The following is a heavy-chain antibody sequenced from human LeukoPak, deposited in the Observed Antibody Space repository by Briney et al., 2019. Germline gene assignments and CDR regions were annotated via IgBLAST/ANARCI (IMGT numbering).Heavy chain of an antibody. V-gene: IGHV1-18*01. CDR3: ARDRLVNSVRGVISKIDY. D-gene: IGHD3-10*01. CDR2: ISAYNGNT. CDR1: GYTFTSYG. J-gene: IGHJ4*02. Sequence: ASVKVSCKASGYTFTSYGISWVRQAPGQGLEWMGWISAYNGNTNYAQKLQGRVTMTTDTSTSTAYMELRSLRSDDTAVYYCARDRLVNSVRGVISKIDYWGQGTLVTVSS.